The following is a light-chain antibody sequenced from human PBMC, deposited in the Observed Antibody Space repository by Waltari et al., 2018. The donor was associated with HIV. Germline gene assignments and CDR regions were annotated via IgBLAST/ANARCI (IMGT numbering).Light chain of an antibody. CDR1: QSVGSK. CDR3: LQYDNWPPWT. CDR2: DAS. J-gene: IGKJ1*01. Sequence: EVVMTQSPATLSVSPGERATLFCSASQSVGSKLAWYQQKPGQAPRLLIYDASTRATVIPARFSGTGSGTDFTLTISSLQSEDFAVYYCLQYDNWPPWTFGQGTKVEFK. V-gene: IGKV3-15*01.